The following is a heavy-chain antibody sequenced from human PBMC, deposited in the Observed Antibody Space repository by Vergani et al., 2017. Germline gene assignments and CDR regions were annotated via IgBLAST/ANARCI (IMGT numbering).Heavy chain of an antibody. Sequence: QLQLQESGPGLVKPSETLSLTCTVSGGSVSSGSYYWSWIRQPAGKGLEWIGYIYYSGSTNYNPSLKSRVTISVDTSKNQFSLKLSSVTAADTAVYYCASLTLYCSSTSCYSNYFDYWGQGTLVTVSS. D-gene: IGHD2-2*01. CDR1: GGSVSSGSYY. J-gene: IGHJ4*02. V-gene: IGHV4-61*10. CDR2: IYYSGST. CDR3: ASLTLYCSSTSCYSNYFDY.